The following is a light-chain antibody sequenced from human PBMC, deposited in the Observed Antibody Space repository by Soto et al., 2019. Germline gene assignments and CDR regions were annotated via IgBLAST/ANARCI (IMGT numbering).Light chain of an antibody. J-gene: IGLJ1*01. CDR1: RSNIGAGYD. Sequence: QSVLTQPPSVSGARGKRVTISCAGSRSNIGAGYDVHWYQQLPGTAPKLLIYGNSNRPSGVPDRFSGSKSGTSASLAITGLQAEDEADYYCQSYDSSLSGSNVFGTGTKVTVL. CDR3: QSYDSSLSGSNV. V-gene: IGLV1-40*01. CDR2: GNS.